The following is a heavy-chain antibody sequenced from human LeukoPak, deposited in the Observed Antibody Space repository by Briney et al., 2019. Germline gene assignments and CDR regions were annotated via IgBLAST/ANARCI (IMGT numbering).Heavy chain of an antibody. Sequence: GGSLRLSCAASGFTFSNYNMNWVRQAPGKGLEWVSCITTSSSYIYDADSVKGRFTISRDNAKNSLYLQMNSLRAEDTAVYYCARGGFYSGNWGQGTLVTVSS. CDR3: ARGGFYSGN. J-gene: IGHJ4*02. V-gene: IGHV3-21*01. CDR2: ITTSSSYI. D-gene: IGHD2/OR15-2a*01. CDR1: GFTFSNYN.